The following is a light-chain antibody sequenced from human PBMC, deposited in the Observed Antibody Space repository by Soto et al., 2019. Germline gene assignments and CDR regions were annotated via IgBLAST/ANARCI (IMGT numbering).Light chain of an antibody. CDR2: LNSDGSH. V-gene: IGLV4-69*01. J-gene: IGLJ2*01. Sequence: QSVLTQSPSASASLGASVKLTCTLSSGHISYAIAWHQQQPEKGPRYLMKLNSDGSHSKGDGIPDRFSGSSSGAERYLTISSLQSEDEADYYCQTWGTGGVVFGGGTKLTVL. CDR3: QTWGTGGVV. CDR1: SGHISYA.